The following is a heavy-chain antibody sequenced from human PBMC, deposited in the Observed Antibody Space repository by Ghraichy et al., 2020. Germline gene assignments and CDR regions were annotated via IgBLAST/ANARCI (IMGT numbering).Heavy chain of an antibody. D-gene: IGHD3-22*01. CDR1: GFTFSNAW. Sequence: GGSLRLSCAASGFTFSNAWMSWVRQAPGKGLEWVGRIKSKTDGGTTDYAAPVKGRFTISRDDSKNTLYLQMNSLKTEDTAVYYCTTDLSYDSSGYYYSDAFDIWGQGTMVTVSS. CDR3: TTDLSYDSSGYYYSDAFDI. J-gene: IGHJ3*02. CDR2: IKSKTDGGTT. V-gene: IGHV3-15*01.